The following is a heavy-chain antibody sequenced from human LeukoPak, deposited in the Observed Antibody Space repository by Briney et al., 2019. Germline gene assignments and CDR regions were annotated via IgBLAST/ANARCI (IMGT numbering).Heavy chain of an antibody. CDR2: INPNSGGS. V-gene: IGHV1-2*02. CDR3: ARVQVSDDNWGFFDY. D-gene: IGHD1-1*01. CDR1: GYTFPANY. J-gene: IGHJ4*02. Sequence: VASVKVSCKASGYTFPANYMHWVRQAPGQGLEWMGWINPNSGGSNCAQKFQGRVTMTRETSISTAYMELSRLSSDDTAVYYCARVQVSDDNWGFFDYWGQGTLVTVSS.